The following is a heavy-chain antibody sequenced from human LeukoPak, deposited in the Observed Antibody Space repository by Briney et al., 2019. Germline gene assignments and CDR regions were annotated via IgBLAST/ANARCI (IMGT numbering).Heavy chain of an antibody. CDR2: INHSGST. D-gene: IGHD6-13*01. CDR3: ARALSSSWYGDY. J-gene: IGHJ4*02. CDR1: GGSFSGYY. Sequence: IPSETLSLTCAVYGGSFSGYYWSWIRQPPGKGLGWIGKINHSGSTNYNPSLKSRVTISVDTSKNQFSLKLSSVTAADTAVYYCARALSSSWYGDYWGQGTLVTVSS. V-gene: IGHV4-34*01.